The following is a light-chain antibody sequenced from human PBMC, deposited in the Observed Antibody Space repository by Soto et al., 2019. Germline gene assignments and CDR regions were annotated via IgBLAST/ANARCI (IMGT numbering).Light chain of an antibody. CDR1: RSDVGGYNY. J-gene: IGLJ1*01. CDR3: SSYTSASTLLYL. V-gene: IGLV2-14*01. CDR2: GVP. Sequence: QSALTQPASVSGSPGQSITISCTGTRSDVGGYNYVSWYQQHPGIAPKHLIYGVPNRPSGVSTRFSGSKSGNTASLTISGLQAEYEADYHCSSYTSASTLLYLFGTGTKVTVL.